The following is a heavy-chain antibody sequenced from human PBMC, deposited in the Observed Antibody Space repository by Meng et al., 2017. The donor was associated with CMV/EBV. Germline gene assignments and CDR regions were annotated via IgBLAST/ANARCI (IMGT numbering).Heavy chain of an antibody. CDR3: ARETYDFWSGSYYYYYGMDV. CDR2: ISSSSSYI. J-gene: IGHJ6*02. Sequence: GESLKISCAASGFTFSGYWMNWVRQAPGKGLEWVSSISSSSSYIYYADSVKGRFTISRDNAKNSLYLQMNSLRAEDTAVYYCARETYDFWSGSYYYYYGMDVWGQGTTVTVSS. V-gene: IGHV3-21*01. CDR1: GFTFSGYW. D-gene: IGHD3-3*01.